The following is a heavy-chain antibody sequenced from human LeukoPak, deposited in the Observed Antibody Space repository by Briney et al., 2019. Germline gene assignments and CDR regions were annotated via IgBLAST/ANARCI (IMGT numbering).Heavy chain of an antibody. CDR3: ATGVRTAFDI. CDR1: GFTFSSYG. Sequence: GGSLRLSCAASGFTFSSYGMHWVRQAPGKGLEWVAVISYDGSNKYYADSVKGRFTISRDNSKNTLYLQMNSLRAEDTAVYYCATGVRTAFDIWGQGTMVTVSS. V-gene: IGHV3-30*03. D-gene: IGHD7-27*01. CDR2: ISYDGSNK. J-gene: IGHJ3*02.